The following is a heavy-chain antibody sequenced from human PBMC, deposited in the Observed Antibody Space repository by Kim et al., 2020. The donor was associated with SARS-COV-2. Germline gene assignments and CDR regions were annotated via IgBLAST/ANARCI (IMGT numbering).Heavy chain of an antibody. V-gene: IGHV4-39*07. CDR2: IYYGGST. Sequence: SETLSLTCTVSGGSISSSDYYWGWIRQPPGKGLEWIGSIYYGGSTYYNPSLKSRVTISVDTSKNQFSLRLSPVTAADTAVFYCARDSGYTGYEGEAFDI. CDR3: ARDSGYTGYEGEAFDI. CDR1: GGSISSSDYY. J-gene: IGHJ3*02. D-gene: IGHD5-12*01.